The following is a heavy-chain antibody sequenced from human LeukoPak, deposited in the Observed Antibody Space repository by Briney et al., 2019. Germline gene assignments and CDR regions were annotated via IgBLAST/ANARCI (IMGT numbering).Heavy chain of an antibody. CDR1: GGSISSGGYY. J-gene: IGHJ4*02. V-gene: IGHV4-31*03. CDR3: ARSYCSGGSCYRTFDY. Sequence: SQTLSLTCTVSGGSISSGGYYWSWIRQHPGKGLEWIGYIYYSGSTYYNPSLKSRVTISVDTSKNQFSLKLSSVTAADTAVYYRARSYCSGGSCYRTFDYWGQGTLVTVSS. CDR2: IYYSGST. D-gene: IGHD2-15*01.